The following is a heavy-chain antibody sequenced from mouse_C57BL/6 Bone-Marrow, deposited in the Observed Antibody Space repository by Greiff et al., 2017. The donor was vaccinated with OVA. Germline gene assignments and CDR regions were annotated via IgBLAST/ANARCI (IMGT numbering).Heavy chain of an antibody. J-gene: IGHJ2*01. CDR2: IHPNSGST. V-gene: IGHV1-64*01. CDR1: GYTFTSYW. CDR3: ARKTSPFYFDY. Sequence: VQLQQPGAELVKPGASVKLSCKASGYTFTSYWMHWVKQRPGQGLEWIGMIHPNSGSTNYNEKFKSKATLTVDKSSSTAYMQLSSLTSEDAAVYYCARKTSPFYFDYWGQGTTLTVSS.